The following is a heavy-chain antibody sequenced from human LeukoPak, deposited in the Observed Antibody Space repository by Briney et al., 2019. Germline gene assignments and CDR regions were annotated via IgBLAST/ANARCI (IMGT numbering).Heavy chain of an antibody. D-gene: IGHD2-15*01. J-gene: IGHJ4*02. Sequence: GGSVRLSCAASGFTFSSYGMHWVRQAPGKGLECVSAISSNGGSTNYANSVKGRLTISRDNSKNTLYRQMGSIRAEEMALYYCARDRCSGGSCQYYFDYWGQGTLVTVSS. CDR3: ARDRCSGGSCQYYFDY. V-gene: IGHV3-64*01. CDR1: GFTFSSYG. CDR2: ISSNGGST.